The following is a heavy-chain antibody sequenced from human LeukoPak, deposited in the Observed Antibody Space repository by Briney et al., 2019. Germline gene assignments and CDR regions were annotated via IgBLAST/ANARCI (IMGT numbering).Heavy chain of an antibody. CDR3: AKGYYDYVWGSYYFDY. J-gene: IGHJ4*02. Sequence: GGSLRLSCAASGFTFSNAWMSWVRQAPGKGLEWVSAISGSGGSTYYADSVKGRFTISRDNSRDTLYLQMNSLRAEDTAVYYCAKGYYDYVWGSYYFDYWGQGTLVTVSS. CDR2: ISGSGGST. CDR1: GFTFSNAW. V-gene: IGHV3-23*01. D-gene: IGHD3-16*01.